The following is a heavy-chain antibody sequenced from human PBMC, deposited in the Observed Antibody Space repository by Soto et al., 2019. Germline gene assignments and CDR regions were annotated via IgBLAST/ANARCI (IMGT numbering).Heavy chain of an antibody. CDR3: AREDILGARSFDY. CDR1: GFTFSSYS. Sequence: GGSLRLSCAASGFTFSSYSVNWVRQAPGKGLEWVSYISSGSKTIFYADSVKGRFTVSRDNAKNSQYLQMNSLRDEDTAVYYCAREDILGARSFDYWGQGTLVTVSS. CDR2: ISSGSKTI. D-gene: IGHD1-26*01. J-gene: IGHJ4*02. V-gene: IGHV3-48*02.